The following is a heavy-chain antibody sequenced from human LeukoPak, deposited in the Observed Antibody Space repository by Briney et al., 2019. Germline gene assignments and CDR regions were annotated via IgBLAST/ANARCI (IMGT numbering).Heavy chain of an antibody. CDR1: GASIFGQY. V-gene: IGHV4-59*11. CDR3: ARDLISEYSRSHSHFDP. CDR2: IYCSGST. D-gene: IGHD5-12*01. J-gene: IGHJ5*02. Sequence: PSETLXLTCTVSGASIFGQYWSWIRRPPGKGLEWIGYIYCSGSTSCCSTSYNPSLKSRVTISVDKNQLSLRLTSVTAADTAVYYCARDLISEYSRSHSHFDPWGQGTLVTVSS.